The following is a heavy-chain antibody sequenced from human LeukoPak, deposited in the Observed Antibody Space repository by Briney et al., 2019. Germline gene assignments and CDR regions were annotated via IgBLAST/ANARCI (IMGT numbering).Heavy chain of an antibody. D-gene: IGHD3-10*01. Sequence: SLRLSCAASGFTFDDYAMHWVRQAPGKGLEWVSGISWNSGSIGYADSVKGRFTISRDNAKNSVYLQMNSPRAEDTALYYCAKDTNHFYGSGSLKIWGQGTLVTVSS. V-gene: IGHV3-9*01. CDR2: ISWNSGSI. CDR1: GFTFDDYA. J-gene: IGHJ4*02. CDR3: AKDTNHFYGSGSLKI.